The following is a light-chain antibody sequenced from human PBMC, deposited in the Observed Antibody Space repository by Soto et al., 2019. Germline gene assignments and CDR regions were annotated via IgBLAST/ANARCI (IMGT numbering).Light chain of an antibody. V-gene: IGLV2-23*01. J-gene: IGLJ2*01. CDR3: CSYAGSRGLV. CDR2: EGS. CDR1: SSDVGSYNL. Sequence: QSALTQPASVSGSPGQSITISCTGTSSDVGSYNLVSWYQQHPGKAPTLTIYEGSKRPSGVSNRFSGSKSGNTASLTISGLQAEDEADYYCCSYAGSRGLVFGGGTKLTVL.